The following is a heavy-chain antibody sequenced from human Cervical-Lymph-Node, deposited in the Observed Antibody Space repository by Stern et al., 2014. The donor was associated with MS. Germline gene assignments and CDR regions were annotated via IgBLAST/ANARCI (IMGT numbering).Heavy chain of an antibody. D-gene: IGHD3-10*01. CDR1: GFLFEDYA. CDR2: ISWSSGTI. Sequence: EVQLVESGGGLVQPGGSLRLSCAASGFLFEDYAMHWVRQAPGKGLEWGSGISWSSGTIDYADSVKGRFTISRDNAKNSLFLQMDSLRPDDTALYYCAKQFFGSGTSPFDHWGQGALVTVSS. V-gene: IGHV3-9*01. CDR3: AKQFFGSGTSPFDH. J-gene: IGHJ4*02.